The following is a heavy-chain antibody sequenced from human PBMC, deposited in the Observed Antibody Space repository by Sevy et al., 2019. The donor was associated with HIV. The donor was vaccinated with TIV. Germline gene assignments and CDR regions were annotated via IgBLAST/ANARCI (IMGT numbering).Heavy chain of an antibody. V-gene: IGHV3-23*01. J-gene: IGHJ5*02. CDR2: ISGSGGST. Sequence: GGSLRLSCAASGFTFSSYAMSWVRQAPGKGLEWVSTISGSGGSTYYADSVKARFTISSDNSKNTLYLQMNSLSAEDTAVNDWEKVDGRQGRRDWFDPWGQGTLVTVSS. CDR1: GFTFSSYA. CDR3: EKVDGRQGRRDWFDP.